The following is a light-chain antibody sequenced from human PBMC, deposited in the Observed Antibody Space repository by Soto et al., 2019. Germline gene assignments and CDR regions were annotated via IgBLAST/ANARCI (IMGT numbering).Light chain of an antibody. CDR3: QQSYSTLWT. V-gene: IGKV1-39*01. J-gene: IGKJ1*01. CDR2: AAS. CDR1: QSISSY. Sequence: IQMTQSPSSLSASVGDRVTITCRASQSISSYLNWYQQKPGKAPKLRIYAASSLQSGVPSRFSGSGSGTDFTLTISSLQPEDFATYYCQQSYSTLWTFGQGTKVEIK.